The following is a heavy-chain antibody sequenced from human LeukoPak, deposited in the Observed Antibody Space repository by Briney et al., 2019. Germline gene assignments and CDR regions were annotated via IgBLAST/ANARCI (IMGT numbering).Heavy chain of an antibody. J-gene: IGHJ4*02. D-gene: IGHD6-13*01. CDR2: ISGSGGST. V-gene: IGHV3-23*01. CDR1: GFTFSTYA. Sequence: GGSLRLSCAASGFTFSTYAMSWVRQAPGKGLEWVSVISGSGGSTYYADSVKGRFTISRDNSKNTLYLQMNSLRAEDTALYYCARVYMPGTSFDSWGQGTLVTVSS. CDR3: ARVYMPGTSFDS.